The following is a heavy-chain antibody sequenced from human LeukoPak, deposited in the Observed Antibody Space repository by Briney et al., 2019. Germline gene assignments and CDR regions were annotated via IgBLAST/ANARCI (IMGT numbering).Heavy chain of an antibody. J-gene: IGHJ4*02. CDR1: GGSFSGYY. D-gene: IGHD6-13*01. CDR2: INHSGST. CDR3: ARAPRIAAAGIFDY. V-gene: IGHV4-34*01. Sequence: PSETLSLTCAVYGGSFSGYYWSWIRHPPGKGLELIGEINHSGSTNYNPSLKSRVTISVDTSKNQFSLKLSSVTAADTAAYYCARAPRIAAAGIFDYWGQGTLVTVSS.